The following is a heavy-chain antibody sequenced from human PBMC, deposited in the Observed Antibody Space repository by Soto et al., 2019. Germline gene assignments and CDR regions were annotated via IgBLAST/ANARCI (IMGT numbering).Heavy chain of an antibody. J-gene: IGHJ4*02. CDR3: KKHSRSYITALDY. Sequence: PSETLSLTCTVSGGSISSGYWSWIRQTPGKGLEWIGYIEYSGSTNCNPYLKSRVTIAVDTSKNQYSLKLSSVTAVDAAVYYCKKHSRSYITALDYWGQGTLVTVSS. V-gene: IGHV4-59*08. CDR2: IEYSGST. CDR1: GGSISSGY. D-gene: IGHD6-13*01.